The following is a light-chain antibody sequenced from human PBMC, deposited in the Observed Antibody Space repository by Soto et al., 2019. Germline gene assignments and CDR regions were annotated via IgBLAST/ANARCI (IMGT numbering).Light chain of an antibody. V-gene: IGLV2-23*02. CDR3: CSYAGISTSV. J-gene: IGLJ1*01. Sequence: QSALTQPASVSGSPGQSITISCTGTSSDVGSYNLVSWYQQHPGKAPKLMIYEVSKRPSGVSNRFSGSKSGNTASLTISGLQAEVDADYYCCSYAGISTSVFGTGTKVTVL. CDR2: EVS. CDR1: SSDVGSYNL.